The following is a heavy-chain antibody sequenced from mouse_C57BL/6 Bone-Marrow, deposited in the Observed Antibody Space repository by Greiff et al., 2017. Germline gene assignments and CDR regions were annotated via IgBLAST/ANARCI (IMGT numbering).Heavy chain of an antibody. CDR3: ARDGYYCCEY. V-gene: IGHV1-50*01. J-gene: IGHJ2*01. D-gene: IGHD2-3*01. CDR2: IDPSDSYP. Sequence: QVQLQQPGAELVKPGASVKLSCKASGYTFTSYWMQWVKQRPGQGLEWIGEIDPSDSYPNYNQKFKGKATLTVDPSSSTAYMQLSSRRSEDSAVYYCARDGYYCCEYWGQGTTLTVSS. CDR1: GYTFTSYW.